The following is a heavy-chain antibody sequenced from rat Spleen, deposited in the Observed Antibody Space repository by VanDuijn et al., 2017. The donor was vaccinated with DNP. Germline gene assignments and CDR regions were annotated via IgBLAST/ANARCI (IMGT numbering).Heavy chain of an antibody. D-gene: IGHD1-5*01. CDR3: TRGYRYNPPYAMDV. CDR1: GFSLTNYG. J-gene: IGHJ4*01. V-gene: IGHV2-15*01. Sequence: QVQLKESGPGLVQPSRTLSLTCTVSGFSLTNYGVSWVRQPPGKGLEWIAAIWGGGSTDYNSALKSRPRISRDTSKSKVLLEMNSLQTEDTAIYFCTRGYRYNPPYAMDVWGQGTAVTVSS. CDR2: IWGGGST.